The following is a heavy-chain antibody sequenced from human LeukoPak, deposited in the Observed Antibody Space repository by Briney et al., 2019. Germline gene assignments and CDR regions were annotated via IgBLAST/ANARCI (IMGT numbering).Heavy chain of an antibody. Sequence: PGGSLRLSCAASGFTFSGYAMSWVRQAPGKGLEWVSAISGSGGSTYYADSVKGRFTISRDNSKNTLYLQMNSLRAEDTAVYYCAKMAVGVVVPAAMHTFDYWGQGTLVTVSS. CDR3: AKMAVGVVVPAAMHTFDY. CDR1: GFTFSGYA. V-gene: IGHV3-23*01. CDR2: ISGSGGST. D-gene: IGHD2-2*01. J-gene: IGHJ4*02.